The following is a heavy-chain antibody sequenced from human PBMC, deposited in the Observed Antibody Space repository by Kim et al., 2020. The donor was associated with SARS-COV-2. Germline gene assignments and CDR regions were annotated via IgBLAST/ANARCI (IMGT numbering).Heavy chain of an antibody. V-gene: IGHV4-59*13. CDR3: ARDGYYDSSGLTQGISGWFDP. D-gene: IGHD3-22*01. Sequence: SETLSLTCTVSGGSISSYYWSWIRQPPGKGLEWIGYIYYSGSTNYNPSLKSRVTISVDTSKNQFSLKLSSVTAADTAVYYCARDGYYDSSGLTQGISGWFDPWGQGTLVTVSS. J-gene: IGHJ5*02. CDR1: GGSISSYY. CDR2: IYYSGST.